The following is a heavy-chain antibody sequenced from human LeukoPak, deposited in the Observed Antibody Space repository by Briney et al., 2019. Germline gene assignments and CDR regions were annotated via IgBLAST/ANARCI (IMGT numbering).Heavy chain of an antibody. D-gene: IGHD2-2*01. Sequence: GGSLRLSCAASGFTFSSYSMNWVRQAPGKGLEWVSVIYSGGSTYYADSVKGRFTISRHNSKNTLYLQMNSLRAEDTAVYYCASRPARLGYCSSTSCFNGMDVWGQGTTVTVSS. J-gene: IGHJ6*02. CDR3: ASRPARLGYCSSTSCFNGMDV. V-gene: IGHV3-53*04. CDR1: GFTFSSYS. CDR2: IYSGGST.